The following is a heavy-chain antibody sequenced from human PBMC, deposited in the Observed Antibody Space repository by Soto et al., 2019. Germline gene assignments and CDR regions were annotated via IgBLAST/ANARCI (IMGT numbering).Heavy chain of an antibody. CDR3: ATNRGLDIFFDS. Sequence: GGSLRLSCAASGFTFSSYSMSWVRQAPGKGLEWVSYISSSSSSTYYTDSVKGRLIISGDNAKNSLFLQMNSLRDEDTAVYYCATNRGLDIFFDSWGQGTLVTVSS. V-gene: IGHV3-48*02. CDR1: GFTFSSYS. D-gene: IGHD3-9*01. J-gene: IGHJ4*02. CDR2: ISSSSSST.